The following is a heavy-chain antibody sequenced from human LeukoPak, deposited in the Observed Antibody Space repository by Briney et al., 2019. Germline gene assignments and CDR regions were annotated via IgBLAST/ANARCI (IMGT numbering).Heavy chain of an antibody. CDR2: INPSGGST. CDR1: GYTFTSYY. Sequence: ASVKVSCKASGYTFTSYYMHWVRQAPGQGLEWMGIINPSGGSTSYAQKFQGRVTMTRDTSTSTVYMELSSLRSEDTAVYHCARDKRTPGSRYYYMDVWGKGTTVTVSS. J-gene: IGHJ6*03. CDR3: ARDKRTPGSRYYYMDV. V-gene: IGHV1-46*01. D-gene: IGHD3-10*01.